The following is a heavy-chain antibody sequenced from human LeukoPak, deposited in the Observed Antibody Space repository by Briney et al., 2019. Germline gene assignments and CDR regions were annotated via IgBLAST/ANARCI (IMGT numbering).Heavy chain of an antibody. D-gene: IGHD5-24*01. CDR1: GFTFSSYA. Sequence: PGRSLRLSCAASGFTFSSYAMHWVRQAPGKGLEWVAVISYDGSNKYYADSVKGRFTISRDNSKNTLYLQMNSLRAEDTAVYYCAKDRDGYNFRLAYYFDYWGQGTLVTVSS. J-gene: IGHJ4*02. V-gene: IGHV3-30*04. CDR2: ISYDGSNK. CDR3: AKDRDGYNFRLAYYFDY.